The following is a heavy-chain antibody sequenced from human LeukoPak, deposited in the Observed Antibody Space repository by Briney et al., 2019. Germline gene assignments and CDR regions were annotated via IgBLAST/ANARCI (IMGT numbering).Heavy chain of an antibody. CDR2: IIPIFGTA. CDR1: GGTFSSYA. J-gene: IGHJ5*02. CDR3: ARVGARNYDFWSGYEFIDWFDP. V-gene: IGHV1-69*13. Sequence: ASVNVSCKASGGTFSSYAISWVRQAPGQGLEWMGGIIPIFGTANYAQKFQGRVTITADESTSTAYMELSSLRSEDTAVYYCARVGARNYDFWSGYEFIDWFDPWGQGTLVTVSS. D-gene: IGHD3-3*01.